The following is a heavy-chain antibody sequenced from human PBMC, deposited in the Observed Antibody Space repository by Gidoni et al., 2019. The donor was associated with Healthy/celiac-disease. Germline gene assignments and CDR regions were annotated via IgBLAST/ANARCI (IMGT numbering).Heavy chain of an antibody. J-gene: IGHJ4*02. D-gene: IGHD6-13*01. CDR3: ARDRGYSSIFDY. V-gene: IGHV1-2*06. Sequence: QVPLVHSGAEAKKPAAAVKDSCKSSGYTFTGYYMHWVRQATGQGLEWLGRNNPNSGGTNYAQKFQGRVTMTRDTSISTAYMELVRLRSDDTAVYYCARDRGYSSIFDYWGQGTLVTVSS. CDR2: NNPNSGGT. CDR1: GYTFTGYY.